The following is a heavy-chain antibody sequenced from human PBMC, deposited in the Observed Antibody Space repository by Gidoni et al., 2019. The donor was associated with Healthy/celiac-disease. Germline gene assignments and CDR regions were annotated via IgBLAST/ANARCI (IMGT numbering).Heavy chain of an antibody. D-gene: IGHD2-21*02. V-gene: IGHV3-23*01. CDR2: ISGSGGST. CDR3: AKAVAYCGGDCYSAFDY. CDR1: AFTFSSYA. J-gene: IGHJ4*02. Sequence: EVQLLESGGGLVQPGGSLRLSCAASAFTFSSYAMSWVRQAPGKGLEWVSAISGSGGSTYYADSVKGRFTISRDNSKNTLYLQMNSLRAEDTAVYYCAKAVAYCGGDCYSAFDYWGQGTLVTVSS.